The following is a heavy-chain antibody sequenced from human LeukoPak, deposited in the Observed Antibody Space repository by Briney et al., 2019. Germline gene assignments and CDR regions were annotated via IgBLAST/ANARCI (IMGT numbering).Heavy chain of an antibody. CDR1: GFTFSSYW. CDR2: ISSGGRTI. Sequence: PGGSLRLSCAAPGFTFSSYWMNWVRQAPGKGLEWVSAISSGGRTIYYADSVKGRFTISRDNAKNSLYLQMNSLKAEDTAIYYCARAGYSSSWLLYWGQGTLVTVSS. D-gene: IGHD6-13*01. J-gene: IGHJ4*02. CDR3: ARAGYSSSWLLY. V-gene: IGHV3-48*04.